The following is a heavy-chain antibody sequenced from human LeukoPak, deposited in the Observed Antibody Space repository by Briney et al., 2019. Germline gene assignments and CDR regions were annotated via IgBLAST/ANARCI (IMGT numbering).Heavy chain of an antibody. CDR3: ARGTMVRGVIIVGVDY. CDR1: GGSISSSSYY. J-gene: IGHJ4*02. CDR2: IYHSGST. V-gene: IGHV4-39*01. Sequence: SETLSLTCTVSGGSISSSSYYWGWIRQPPGKGLEWIGSIYHSGSTYYNPSLKSRVTISVDTSKNQFSLKLSSVTAADTAVYYCARGTMVRGVIIVGVDYWGQGTLVTVSS. D-gene: IGHD3-10*01.